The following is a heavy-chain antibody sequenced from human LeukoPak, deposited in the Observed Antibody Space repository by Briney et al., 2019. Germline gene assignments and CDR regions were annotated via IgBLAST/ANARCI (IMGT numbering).Heavy chain of an antibody. J-gene: IGHJ4*02. CDR2: IYYSGST. CDR3: ARVRRRGGFAYFDY. D-gene: IGHD5-24*01. CDR1: GGSISSSSYY. V-gene: IGHV4-39*07. Sequence: SETLSLTCTVSGGSISSSSYYWGWIRQPPGKGLEWIGSIYYSGSTYYNPSLKSRVTISVDTSKNQFSLKLSSVTAADTAVYYCARVRRRGGFAYFDYWGQGTLVTVSS.